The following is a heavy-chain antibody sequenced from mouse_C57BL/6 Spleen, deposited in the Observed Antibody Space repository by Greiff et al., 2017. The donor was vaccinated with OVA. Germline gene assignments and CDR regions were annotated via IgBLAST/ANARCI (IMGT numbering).Heavy chain of an antibody. CDR1: GYTFTSYW. Sequence: QVQLQQPGAELVRPGTSVKLSCKASGYTFTSYWMHWVKQRPGQGLEWIGVIDPSDSYTNYNQKFKGKATLTVDTSSSTAYMQLSSLTSEDSAVYYCARQHYSNYHDYWGQGTTLTVSS. CDR3: ARQHYSNYHDY. D-gene: IGHD2-5*01. J-gene: IGHJ2*01. V-gene: IGHV1-59*01. CDR2: IDPSDSYT.